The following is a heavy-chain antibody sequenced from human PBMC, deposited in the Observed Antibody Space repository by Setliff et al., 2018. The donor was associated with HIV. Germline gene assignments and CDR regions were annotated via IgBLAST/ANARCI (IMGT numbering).Heavy chain of an antibody. Sequence: SVKVSCKASGGTFNNYAISWLRQAPGRGLVWMGKIIPILGTANYAQRFQGRVTMTADESTSTVYMELNSLSSEDTAMYYCARDAGYSGSSWNYWGQGTLVTVSS. CDR2: IIPILGTA. J-gene: IGHJ4*02. D-gene: IGHD5-12*01. CDR3: ARDAGYSGSSWNY. CDR1: GGTFNNYA. V-gene: IGHV1-69*11.